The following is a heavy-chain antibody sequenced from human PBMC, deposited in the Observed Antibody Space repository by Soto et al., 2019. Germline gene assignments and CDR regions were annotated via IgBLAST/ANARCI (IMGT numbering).Heavy chain of an antibody. J-gene: IGHJ6*02. D-gene: IGHD6-25*01. CDR2: IYYSGNT. V-gene: IGHV4-59*01. CDR3: ARGPYSSAPFYYYGMDV. CDR1: GGSISSSY. Sequence: QVQLQESGPGLLKPSETLSLTCTVSGGSISSSYWRWIRQPPGKGLEWIGYIYYSGNTNYNPSLKRRVTMSVDTSKNQVYLKLSPVAAADTAVYYCARGPYSSAPFYYYGMDVLGQGTTVNVPS.